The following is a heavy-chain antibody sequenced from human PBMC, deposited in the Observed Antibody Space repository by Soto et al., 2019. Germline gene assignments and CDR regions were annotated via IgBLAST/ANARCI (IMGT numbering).Heavy chain of an antibody. J-gene: IGHJ4*02. CDR1: GFNFNTNG. V-gene: IGHV3-23*01. D-gene: IGHD1-26*01. Sequence: GGSLRLSCTASGFNFNTNGMTWVRQAPGKGLEWVSSITETSHNLIYAESVRGRFTVSRDNSKNTVYLQMNSLRVDDTAMYYCVKDNNWDEPGWGQGTLVTVSS. CDR2: ITETSHNL. CDR3: VKDNNWDEPG.